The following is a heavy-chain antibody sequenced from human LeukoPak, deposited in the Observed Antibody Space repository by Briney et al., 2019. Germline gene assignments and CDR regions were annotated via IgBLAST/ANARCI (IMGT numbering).Heavy chain of an antibody. CDR2: IYLSGST. CDR1: GGSISSGGYS. Sequence: PSETLSLTCAVSGGSISSGGYSWSWIRQPPGKGLEWIGYIYLSGSTYYNPSLKSRVIISVDRSKNQFSLKLSSVTAADTAVYYCARGVPAVDYWGQGTLVTVSS. CDR3: ARGVPAVDY. V-gene: IGHV4-30-2*01. J-gene: IGHJ4*02. D-gene: IGHD2-2*01.